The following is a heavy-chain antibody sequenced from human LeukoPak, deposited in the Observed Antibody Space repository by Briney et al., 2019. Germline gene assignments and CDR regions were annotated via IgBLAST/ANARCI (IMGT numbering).Heavy chain of an antibody. CDR2: VSHSNKYI. CDR1: GFTLSTYV. Sequence: GGPLRLPCEASGFTLSTYVMDWVRHPPGKGLEWGSSVSHSNKYIYYADSVRGRFFISRDNAKNSLSLQINSLRAEDMAVYYCARERECGSSNGVAYFFDYWGQGTLVTVSS. J-gene: IGHJ4*02. CDR3: ARERECGSSNGVAYFFDY. D-gene: IGHD2-2*01. V-gene: IGHV3-21*01.